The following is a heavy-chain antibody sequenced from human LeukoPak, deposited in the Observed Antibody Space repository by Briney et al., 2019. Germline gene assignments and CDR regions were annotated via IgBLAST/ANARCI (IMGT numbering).Heavy chain of an antibody. J-gene: IGHJ4*02. CDR2: ISSSSSYI. D-gene: IGHD2-21*02. CDR3: ARDVTATASSDY. CDR1: GFTFSSYS. V-gene: IGHV3-21*01. Sequence: GGSLRLSCAASGFTFSSYSMNWVRQAPGKGLEWVSSISSSSSYIYYADSVQGRFTISRDNAKNSLYLQMNSLRAEDTAVYYCARDVTATASSDYWGQGTLVTVSS.